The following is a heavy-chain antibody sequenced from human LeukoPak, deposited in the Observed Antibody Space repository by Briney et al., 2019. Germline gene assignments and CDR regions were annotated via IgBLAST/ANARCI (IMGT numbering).Heavy chain of an antibody. CDR2: IYYSGST. CDR1: GGSISSYY. J-gene: IGHJ4*02. D-gene: IGHD1-1*01. CDR3: ARVQDNLFDY. V-gene: IGHV4-59*01. Sequence: SETLSLTCTVSGGSISSYYWSWIRQPPGKGLEWIGYIYYSGSTNYNPSLKSRVTISVDTSKNQFSLKLSSVTAADTAVYYCARVQDNLFDYWGQGTLVTVSS.